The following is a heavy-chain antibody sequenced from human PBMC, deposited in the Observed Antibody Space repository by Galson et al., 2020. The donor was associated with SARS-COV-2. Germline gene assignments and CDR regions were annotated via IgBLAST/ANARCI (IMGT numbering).Heavy chain of an antibody. CDR1: GFTFSSYG. D-gene: IGHD1-20*01. Sequence: GESLKISCAASGFTFSSYGMHWVRQAPGKGLEWVAVIYSGGSTYYADSVKGRFTISRDNSKNTLYLQMNSLRAEDTAVYYCVRVVSDAFDPWGQGTLVTVSS. CDR3: VRVVSDAFDP. V-gene: IGHV3-NL1*01. CDR2: IYSGGST. J-gene: IGHJ5*02.